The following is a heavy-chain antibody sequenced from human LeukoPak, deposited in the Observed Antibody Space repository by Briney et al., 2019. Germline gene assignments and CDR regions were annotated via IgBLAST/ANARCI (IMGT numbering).Heavy chain of an antibody. CDR3: ASEYSSSSGLDY. CDR1: GYTFTSYY. J-gene: IGHJ4*02. Sequence: ASVKVSCKASGYTFTSYYMHWVRQAPGQGLEWMGIINPSGGSTSYAQKFQGRVTMTRDMSTSTVYVELSSLRSEDTAVYYCASEYSSSSGLDYWGQGTLVTVSS. V-gene: IGHV1-46*01. CDR2: INPSGGST. D-gene: IGHD6-6*01.